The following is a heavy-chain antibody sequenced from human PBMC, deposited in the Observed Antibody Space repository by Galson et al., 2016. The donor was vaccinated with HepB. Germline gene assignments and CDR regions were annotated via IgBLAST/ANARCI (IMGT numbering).Heavy chain of an antibody. CDR1: GYSFINNW. J-gene: IGHJ4*02. Sequence: QSGAEVKKPGESLRISCKASGYSFINNWIGWVRQMPGKGLEWMGFIYPGDSDTRYSPTFQGQVTISADKSNSTAYLQWSCLKTSDTAMYYCAILGPFEGSGYQFWGQGTLVTVSS. D-gene: IGHD5-12*01. CDR3: AILGPFEGSGYQF. V-gene: IGHV5-51*01. CDR2: IYPGDSDT.